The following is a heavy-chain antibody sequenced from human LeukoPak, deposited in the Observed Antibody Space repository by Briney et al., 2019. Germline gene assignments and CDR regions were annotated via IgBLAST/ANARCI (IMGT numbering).Heavy chain of an antibody. Sequence: ASVKVSCKASGYTSTGLYMRWVRPAPEQRLEWLGWINTDSGGTHYAQKFQGRVTMTRDTSISTVYMELSRLRSDDTAVYYCASGDSSSCDYWGQGPLVAVSS. CDR3: ASGDSSSCDY. J-gene: IGHJ4*02. D-gene: IGHD6-13*01. CDR1: GYTSTGLY. V-gene: IGHV1-2*02. CDR2: INTDSGGT.